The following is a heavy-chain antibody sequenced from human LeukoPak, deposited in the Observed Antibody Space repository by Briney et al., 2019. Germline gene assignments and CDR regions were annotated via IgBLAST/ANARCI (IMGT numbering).Heavy chain of an antibody. D-gene: IGHD5-18*01. Sequence: PGGSLRLSCAASGFTFSSHGMHWVRQAPGKGLEWVSLINWDGSSIYYAASLKGRFTSSRDNSKSSLYLQMNSLRVEDTALYYCAKGSGYSYFDYWGQGTLVTVSS. CDR1: GFTFSSHG. J-gene: IGHJ4*02. CDR2: INWDGSSI. V-gene: IGHV3-43D*03. CDR3: AKGSGYSYFDY.